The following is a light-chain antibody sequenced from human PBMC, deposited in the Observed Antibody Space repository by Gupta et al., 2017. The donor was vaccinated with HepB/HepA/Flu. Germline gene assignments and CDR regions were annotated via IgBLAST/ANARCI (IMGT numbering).Light chain of an antibody. V-gene: IGLV3-21*02. CDR2: DDT. CDR3: QVWDSTSNVVV. CDR1: DIGSKV. Sequence: SYVLTQPPSVSVAPGETARMTCGGIDIGSKVVHWYQQEPGQAPVLVIYDDTDRPSGSPERWSAANSGSTATLTINRVEAGDEADYYCQVWDSTSNVVVFGGGTKLTVL. J-gene: IGLJ2*01.